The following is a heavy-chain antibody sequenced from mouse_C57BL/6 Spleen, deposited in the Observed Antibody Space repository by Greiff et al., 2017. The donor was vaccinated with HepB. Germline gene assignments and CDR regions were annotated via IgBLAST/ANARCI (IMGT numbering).Heavy chain of an antibody. CDR1: GYTFTSYW. J-gene: IGHJ2*01. D-gene: IGHD2-2*01. Sequence: VQLQQPGAELVRPGSSVKLSCKASGYTFTSYWMHWVKQRPIQGLEWIGNIDPSDSETHYNQKFKDKATLTVDKSSSTAYMQLSSLTSEDSAVYYCARMVTTAGYFDYWGQGTTLTVSS. CDR2: IDPSDSET. CDR3: ARMVTTAGYFDY. V-gene: IGHV1-52*01.